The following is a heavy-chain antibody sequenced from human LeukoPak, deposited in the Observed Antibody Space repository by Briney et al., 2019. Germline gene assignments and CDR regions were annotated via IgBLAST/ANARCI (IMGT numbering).Heavy chain of an antibody. V-gene: IGHV1-46*01. CDR2: INPSGGST. Sequence: ASVRVSCKASGYTFTSYYMHWVRQAPGQGLEWMGIINPSGGSTSYAQKFQGRVTMTRDTSTSTVYMELSSLRSEDTAVYYCARYLEPYYLDYWGQGTLVTVSS. J-gene: IGHJ4*02. CDR3: ARYLEPYYLDY. D-gene: IGHD2-2*01. CDR1: GYTFTSYY.